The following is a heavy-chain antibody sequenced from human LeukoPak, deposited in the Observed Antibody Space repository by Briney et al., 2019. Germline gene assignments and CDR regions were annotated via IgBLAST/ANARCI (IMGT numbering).Heavy chain of an antibody. CDR3: ARADSNYYDSSGYGDY. Sequence: GGSLILSCAASGFPFSSYSRNWVRQAPGKGLEWVSSISSSSSYIYYADLVTGRFTISRDNAKNSLYLQMNGLRAEDTAVYYCARADSNYYDSSGYGDYWGQGTLVTVSS. D-gene: IGHD3-22*01. CDR2: ISSSSSYI. V-gene: IGHV3-21*01. CDR1: GFPFSSYS. J-gene: IGHJ4*02.